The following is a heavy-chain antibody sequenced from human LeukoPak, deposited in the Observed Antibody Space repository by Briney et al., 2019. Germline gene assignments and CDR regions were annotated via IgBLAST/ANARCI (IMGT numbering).Heavy chain of an antibody. CDR3: ARPPGTVVDWFGP. Sequence: GESLRISCNGSGYSFTNYWITWVRQMPGRGLEWMGRIDPSDSYTKYSPSFQGHVTISADKSISTAYLQWSSLKASDTAMYYCARPPGTVVDWFGPWGQGTLVTVCS. D-gene: IGHD1-26*01. CDR1: GYSFTNYW. J-gene: IGHJ5*02. CDR2: IDPSDSYT. V-gene: IGHV5-10-1*01.